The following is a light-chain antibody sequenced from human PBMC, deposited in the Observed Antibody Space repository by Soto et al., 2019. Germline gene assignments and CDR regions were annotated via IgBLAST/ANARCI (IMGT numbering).Light chain of an antibody. CDR2: GAS. Sequence: EIVLTQSPGTLSLSPGERATLSCRASQSVSGSYLAWYQQKPGQAPRLLIYGASSRATGIPDRFSGSGSGTDFTLTISRLASEDSDVYFCHHYASSLTFGQRT. CDR1: QSVSGSY. J-gene: IGKJ1*01. CDR3: HHYASSLT. V-gene: IGKV3-20*01.